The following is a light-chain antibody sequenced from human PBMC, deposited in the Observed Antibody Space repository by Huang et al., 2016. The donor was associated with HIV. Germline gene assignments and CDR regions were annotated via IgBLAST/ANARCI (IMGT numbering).Light chain of an antibody. Sequence: VLMTQSPLSLHVILGQPVSIACRSSQSLMHSDGNTYLIWLQQRPGHSPRLLIYKVSNRDSGVPDRFSGIGSGSDFTLRISRVEPEDVGVYYCMQGTHWPLTFGGGTKVEIK. CDR3: MQGTHWPLT. CDR1: QSLMHSDGNTY. J-gene: IGKJ4*01. V-gene: IGKV2-30*02. CDR2: KVS.